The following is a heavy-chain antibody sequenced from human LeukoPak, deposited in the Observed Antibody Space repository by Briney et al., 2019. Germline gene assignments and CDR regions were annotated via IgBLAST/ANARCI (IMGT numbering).Heavy chain of an antibody. D-gene: IGHD1-26*01. Sequence: GGSLRLSCAASGFTVSSNYMGWVRQAPGKGLVWVSRINSDGSSASYADSVKGRFTISRDNAKNTLYLQMNSLRDEDTAVYYCAKGGGSPLDYWGQGTLVTVSS. CDR1: GFTVSSNY. V-gene: IGHV3-74*01. CDR3: AKGGGSPLDY. CDR2: INSDGSSA. J-gene: IGHJ4*02.